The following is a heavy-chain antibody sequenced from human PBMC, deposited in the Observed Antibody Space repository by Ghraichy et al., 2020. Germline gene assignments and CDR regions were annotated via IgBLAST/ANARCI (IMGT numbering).Heavy chain of an antibody. CDR3: AKALLREFSSSDRQHVFDS. Sequence: GGSLRLSCAASGFNFDYYVMHWVRQAPGQGLEWVSGISWKSGIIGYADSVKGRFTISRDSATDSLYLQMNSLKVEDTAVYYCAKALLREFSSSDRQHVFDSWGQGTLVTVSS. J-gene: IGHJ4*02. CDR2: ISWKSGII. V-gene: IGHV3-9*01. D-gene: IGHD2-2*01. CDR1: GFNFDYYV.